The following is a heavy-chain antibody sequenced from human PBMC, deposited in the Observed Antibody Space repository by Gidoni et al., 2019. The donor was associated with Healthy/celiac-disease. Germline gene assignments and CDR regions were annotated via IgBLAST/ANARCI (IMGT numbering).Heavy chain of an antibody. Sequence: QVQLQESGPGLVKPSQTLSLTCTVSVGSISSGSYYWSWIRQPAGKGLEWIGRIYTSGSTNYNPSLKSRVTISVDTSKNHFSLKLSSVTAADTAVYYCARANTAMAGLGVDYWGQGTLVTVSS. D-gene: IGHD5-18*01. CDR2: IYTSGST. V-gene: IGHV4-61*02. J-gene: IGHJ4*02. CDR3: ARANTAMAGLGVDY. CDR1: VGSISSGSYY.